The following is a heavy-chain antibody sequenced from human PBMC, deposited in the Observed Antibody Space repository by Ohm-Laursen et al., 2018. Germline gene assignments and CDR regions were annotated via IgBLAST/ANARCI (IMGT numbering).Heavy chain of an antibody. D-gene: IGHD1-14*01. CDR2: ITSDGTST. V-gene: IGHV3-74*01. CDR3: ARNPYDY. J-gene: IGHJ4*02. CDR1: GFTFNSNW. Sequence: SLRLSCTASGFTFNSNWMHWVRQGPGEGLVWVSRITSDGTSTAYADSVRGRFTISRDNAKNTLYLQMNSLRVEDTAVYYCARNPYDYWGQGTLVTVSS.